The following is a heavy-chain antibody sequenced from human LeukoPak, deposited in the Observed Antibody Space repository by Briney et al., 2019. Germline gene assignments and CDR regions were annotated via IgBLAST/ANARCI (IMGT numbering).Heavy chain of an antibody. CDR2: ISWNSGSI. J-gene: IGHJ4*02. Sequence: GGSLRLSCAASGFTFSDYAMSWVRQAPGKGLEWVSGISWNSGSIGYADSVKGRFTISRDNAKNSLYLQMNSLRAEDTALYYCAKDIGDYWGQGTLVTVSS. CDR1: GFTFSDYA. V-gene: IGHV3-9*01. CDR3: AKDIGDY.